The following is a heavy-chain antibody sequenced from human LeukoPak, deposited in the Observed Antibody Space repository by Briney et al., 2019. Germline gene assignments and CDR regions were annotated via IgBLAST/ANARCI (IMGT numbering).Heavy chain of an antibody. V-gene: IGHV3-11*01. J-gene: IGHJ4*02. D-gene: IGHD6-13*01. CDR2: ISSGGSTI. Sequence: PGGSLRLSCAASGFIFSDYYMSWIRQAPGKGLEWVSCISSGGSTIYYADSVKGRFTISRDNAKNSLFLQMNSLTAEDTAVYSCARVGEGYSSDHWGQGTLVTVSS. CDR3: ARVGEGYSSDH. CDR1: GFIFSDYY.